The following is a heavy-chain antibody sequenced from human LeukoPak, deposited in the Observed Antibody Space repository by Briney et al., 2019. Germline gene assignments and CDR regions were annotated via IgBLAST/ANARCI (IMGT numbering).Heavy chain of an antibody. Sequence: ASVKVSCKASGYTFTSYYMHWVRQAAGQGLEWMGIINPSGGSTSYAQKFQGRVTMTRDTSTSTVYMELSSLRSEDTAVYYCARDRAEYSSSSHHPHYWGQGTLDTVSS. V-gene: IGHV1-46*01. D-gene: IGHD6-6*01. CDR2: INPSGGST. CDR3: ARDRAEYSSSSHHPHY. J-gene: IGHJ4*02. CDR1: GYTFTSYY.